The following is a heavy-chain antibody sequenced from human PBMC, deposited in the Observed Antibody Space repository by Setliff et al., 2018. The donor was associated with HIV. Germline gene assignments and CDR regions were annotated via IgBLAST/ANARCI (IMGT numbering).Heavy chain of an antibody. CDR2: IKQDGSEK. Sequence: PGGSLRLSCAASGFTFSTYWMSWVRQAPGKGLEWVANIKQDGSEKNYMDSVKGRFTISRDNAKNPLYLQMNSLRVEDTAVYYCATDCAVVGGTGSLDSWGQGTLVTVSS. D-gene: IGHD1-26*01. CDR1: GFTFSTYW. J-gene: IGHJ4*02. V-gene: IGHV3-7*05. CDR3: ATDCAVVGGTGSLDS.